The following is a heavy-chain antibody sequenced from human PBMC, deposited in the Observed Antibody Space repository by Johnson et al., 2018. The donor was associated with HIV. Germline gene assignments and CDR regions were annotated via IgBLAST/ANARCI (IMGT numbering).Heavy chain of an antibody. J-gene: IGHJ3*02. D-gene: IGHD6-13*01. CDR2: IKSKTDGGTT. V-gene: IGHV3-15*01. CDR3: ARGNGITAIRAEWGALDI. Sequence: VQLVESGGGVVRPGESLRLSCAASGFTFNIYTMSWVRQGPGKGLEWVGHIKSKTDGGTTDYAAPMKDRFTISRDDSKHTLYLQMNSLKTEDTGVYYGARGNGITAIRAEWGALDIWGQGTMVTVSS. CDR1: GFTFNIYT.